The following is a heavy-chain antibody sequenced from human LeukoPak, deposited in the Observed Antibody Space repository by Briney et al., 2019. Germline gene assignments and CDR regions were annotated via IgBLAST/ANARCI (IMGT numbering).Heavy chain of an antibody. V-gene: IGHV3-30-3*01. Sequence: GGSLRLSCAASGFTFSSYAMHWVRQAPGKGLEWVAVISYDGSNKYYADSEKGRFTISRDNSKNTLYLQMNSLRAEDTAVYYCARTHNYGDYVPDAFDIWGQGTMVTVSS. CDR3: ARTHNYGDYVPDAFDI. D-gene: IGHD4-17*01. CDR2: ISYDGSNK. CDR1: GFTFSSYA. J-gene: IGHJ3*02.